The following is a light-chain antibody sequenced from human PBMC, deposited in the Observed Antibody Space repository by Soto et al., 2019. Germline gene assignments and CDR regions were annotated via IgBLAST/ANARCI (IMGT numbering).Light chain of an antibody. J-gene: IGLJ1*01. V-gene: IGLV2-14*01. CDR2: EVS. CDR1: SSDVGGYNY. Sequence: QSVLTQPASVSGSPGQSITISCTGTSSDVGGYNYVSWYQQHPGKAPKLMIYEVSNRPSGVSIRFSGSKSGNTASLTISGLQAEDEADYYCSSHTSSSTRVFGTGTKGTVL. CDR3: SSHTSSSTRV.